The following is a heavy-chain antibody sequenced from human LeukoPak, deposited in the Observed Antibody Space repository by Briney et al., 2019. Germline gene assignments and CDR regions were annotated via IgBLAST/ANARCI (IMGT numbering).Heavy chain of an antibody. Sequence: KPSETLSLTCTVSGGSISSSSYYWGWIRQPPGKGLEWIGSFYHGGSTYYNSSLKSRVTISVDTSKNQFSLKVSSVTAADTAVYYCARAYGDYGYWGQGTLVTVSS. J-gene: IGHJ4*02. CDR2: FYHGGST. V-gene: IGHV4-39*07. D-gene: IGHD4-17*01. CDR1: GGSISSSSYY. CDR3: ARAYGDYGY.